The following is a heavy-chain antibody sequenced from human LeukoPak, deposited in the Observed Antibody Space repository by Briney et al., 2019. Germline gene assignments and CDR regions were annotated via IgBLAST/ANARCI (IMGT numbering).Heavy chain of an antibody. Sequence: ASVKVSCKASGYTFTSYYMHWVRQAPGQGLEWMGIINPSGGSTSYAQKFQGRVTMTRDTSTSTVYMELSSLRSEDTAVYYCARGPRSGTNYYYYMDVWGKGTTVTISS. CDR1: GYTFTSYY. J-gene: IGHJ6*03. CDR3: ARGPRSGTNYYYYMDV. CDR2: INPSGGST. V-gene: IGHV1-46*01. D-gene: IGHD3-10*01.